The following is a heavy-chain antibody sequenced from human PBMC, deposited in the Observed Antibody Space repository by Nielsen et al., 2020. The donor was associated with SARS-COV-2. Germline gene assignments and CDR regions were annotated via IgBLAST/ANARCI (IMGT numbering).Heavy chain of an antibody. J-gene: IGHJ6*03. V-gene: IGHV6-1*01. Sequence: WIRQSPSRGLEWLGRTYYGSKWYNDYAVSVKSRITINPDTSKNQFSLHLNSVTPEDTAVYYCARARGAYGDYCYYYYTDVWGKGTTVTVSS. CDR3: ARARGAYGDYCYYYYTDV. CDR2: TYYGSKWYN. D-gene: IGHD4-17*01.